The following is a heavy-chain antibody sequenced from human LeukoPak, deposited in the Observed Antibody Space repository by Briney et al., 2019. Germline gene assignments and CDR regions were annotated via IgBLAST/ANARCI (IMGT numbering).Heavy chain of an antibody. CDR3: ARGGDYMDV. CDR2: ISGSGGST. J-gene: IGHJ6*03. CDR1: GFTFSSYA. D-gene: IGHD3-16*01. Sequence: GGSLRLSCAASGFTFSSYAMSWVRQAPGKGLEWVSAISGSGGSTYYADSVKGRFTISRDNAKNSLYLQMNSLRAEDTAVYYCARGGDYMDVWGKGTTVTISS. V-gene: IGHV3-23*01.